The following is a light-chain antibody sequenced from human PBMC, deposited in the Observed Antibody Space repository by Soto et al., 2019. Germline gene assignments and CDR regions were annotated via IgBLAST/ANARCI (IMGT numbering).Light chain of an antibody. Sequence: VLTQSPDTLSLSPGESATLSCRASQGVSSNYVAWYQQKPGQAPRLLISAASNRATGIPGRFSGSASGTDFILTISSLEPEDFAIYYCHQSGNSPITFGQGTRLEIK. CDR3: HQSGNSPIT. CDR1: QGVSSNY. J-gene: IGKJ5*01. V-gene: IGKV3-20*01. CDR2: AAS.